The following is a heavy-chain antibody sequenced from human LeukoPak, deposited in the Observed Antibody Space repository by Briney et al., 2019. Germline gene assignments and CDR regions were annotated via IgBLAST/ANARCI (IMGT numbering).Heavy chain of an antibody. Sequence: NPSETLSLTCTVSGGSISSYYWSWIRQPPGKGLEWIGYIYYSGSTNYNPSLKSRVTISVDTSKNQFSLKLSSVTAADTAVYYCARDRRPPYSSSPGVMDVWGQGTTVTVSS. D-gene: IGHD6-13*01. J-gene: IGHJ6*02. CDR3: ARDRRPPYSSSPGVMDV. CDR1: GGSISSYY. V-gene: IGHV4-59*01. CDR2: IYYSGST.